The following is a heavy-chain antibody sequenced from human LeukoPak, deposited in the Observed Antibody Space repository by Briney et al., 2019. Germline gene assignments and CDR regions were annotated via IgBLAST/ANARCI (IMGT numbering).Heavy chain of an antibody. CDR1: GYTLTSYG. D-gene: IGHD1-26*01. Sequence: ASVKVSCKASGYTLTSYGISWVRQAPGQGLEWMGWISAYNGNTNYAQKLQGRVTMTTDTSTSTAYMELRSLRSDDTAAYYCARDHRYSGSTGWYFDYWGQGTLVTVSS. CDR2: ISAYNGNT. J-gene: IGHJ4*02. CDR3: ARDHRYSGSTGWYFDY. V-gene: IGHV1-18*01.